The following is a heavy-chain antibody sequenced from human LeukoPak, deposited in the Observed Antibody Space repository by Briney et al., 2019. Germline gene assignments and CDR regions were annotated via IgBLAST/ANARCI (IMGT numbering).Heavy chain of an antibody. J-gene: IGHJ6*03. V-gene: IGHV1-2*02. CDR3: ASGPYYDMSCGSGDYYYYMDV. D-gene: IGHD3-9*01. CDR2: INPNSGGT. CDR1: GFTFTSYG. Sequence: ASVKVSCTASGFTFTSYGMRWVRQAPGQGLEWMGWINPNSGGTNYAQKFQGRVTMTRDTSMSTAYMELSRLRADDTAVYYCASGPYYDMSCGSGDYYYYMDVWGKGTTVTVSS.